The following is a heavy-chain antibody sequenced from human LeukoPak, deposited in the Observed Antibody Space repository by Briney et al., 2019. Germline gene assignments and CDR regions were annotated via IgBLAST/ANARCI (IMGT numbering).Heavy chain of an antibody. D-gene: IGHD3-10*01. J-gene: IGHJ4*02. V-gene: IGHV4-59*01. CDR3: ARAYGSGSQSTFDY. Sequence: PSETLSLTCTVSGDSISSYYWSWIRQPPGKGLEWIGYIYYSGSTNYNPSLKSRVTISVDTSKNQFSLKMSSVTAADTAVYYCARAYGSGSQSTFDYWGQGTLVTVSS. CDR2: IYYSGST. CDR1: GDSISSYY.